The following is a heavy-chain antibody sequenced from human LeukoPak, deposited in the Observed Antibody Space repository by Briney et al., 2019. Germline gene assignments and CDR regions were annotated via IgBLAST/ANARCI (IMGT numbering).Heavy chain of an antibody. CDR1: GFAFSSYG. V-gene: IGHV3-33*01. CDR3: ARDRGELLADY. Sequence: GGSLRPSCAASGFAFSSYGMHWVRQAPGKGLEWVAVIWYDGSNKYYADSVKGRFTISRDNSKNTLYLQMNSLRAEDTAVYYCARDRGELLADYWGQGTLVTVSS. J-gene: IGHJ4*02. CDR2: IWYDGSNK. D-gene: IGHD1-26*01.